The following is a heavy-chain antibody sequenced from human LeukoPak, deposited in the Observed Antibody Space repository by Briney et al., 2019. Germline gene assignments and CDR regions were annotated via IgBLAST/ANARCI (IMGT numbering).Heavy chain of an antibody. J-gene: IGHJ4*02. CDR3: ARDSDGYPGYYFDY. CDR2: IWYDGSNK. V-gene: IGHV3-33*01. D-gene: IGHD5-18*01. CDR1: GFTFSSYG. Sequence: PGGSLRLSCAASGFTFSSYGMHWVRQAPGKGLEWVAVIWYDGSNKYYADSVKGRFTISRDNSKNTLYLQMNSLRAEDTAVYYCARDSDGYPGYYFDYWGQGTLVTVSS.